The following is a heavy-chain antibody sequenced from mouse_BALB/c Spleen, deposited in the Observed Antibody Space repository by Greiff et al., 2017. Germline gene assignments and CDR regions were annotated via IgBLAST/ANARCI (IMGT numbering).Heavy chain of an antibody. Sequence: VQLQQSGAELVRPGASVKLSCTASGFNIKDYYMHWVKQRPEQGLEWIGWIDPENGDTEYAPKFQGKATMTADTSSNTAYLQLSSLTSEDTAVYYCNYGGSSSCWYFDVWGEGTTVTVSS. D-gene: IGHD1-1*01. V-gene: IGHV14-4*02. CDR2: IDPENGDT. J-gene: IGHJ1*01. CDR1: GFNIKDYY. CDR3: NYGGSSSCWYFDV.